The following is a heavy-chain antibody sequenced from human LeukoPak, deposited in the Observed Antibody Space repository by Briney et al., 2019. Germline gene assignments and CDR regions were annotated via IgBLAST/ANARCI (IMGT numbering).Heavy chain of an antibody. CDR1: GFTFSDYA. D-gene: IGHD3-9*01. J-gene: IGHJ6*03. Sequence: PGGSLRLSCAASGFASGFTFSDYAGRWVRQAPGKGPEWFASVSGRDDTTYYADSVRVRFTISRDNSKNPVYLHMISLGADDTAVYFCAKAPATGKGYYFYYMDVWGKGTTVTVSS. V-gene: IGHV3-23*01. CDR3: AKAPATGKGYYFYYMDV. CDR2: VSGRDDTT.